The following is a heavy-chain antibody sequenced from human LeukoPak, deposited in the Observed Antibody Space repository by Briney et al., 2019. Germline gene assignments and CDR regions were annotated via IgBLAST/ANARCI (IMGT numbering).Heavy chain of an antibody. D-gene: IGHD5-18*01. CDR3: AKNSYDYYYYAMDV. J-gene: IGHJ6*02. CDR1: GFTFSNYA. V-gene: IGHV3-23*01. CDR2: ISGSGGST. Sequence: PGGSLRLSCAASGFTFSNYAMTWVRQAPGKGLEWVSVISGSGGSTYYADSVKGRVTISRDTSKSTLYLQMSSLRAEDTAIYYCAKNSYDYYYYAMDVWGQGTTVTVSS.